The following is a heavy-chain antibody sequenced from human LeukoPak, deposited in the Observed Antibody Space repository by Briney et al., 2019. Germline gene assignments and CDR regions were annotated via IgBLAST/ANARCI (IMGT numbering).Heavy chain of an antibody. D-gene: IGHD2-2*01. J-gene: IGHJ6*02. CDR3: ARDLRSVVPAANGAYYYYGMDV. V-gene: IGHV3-48*03. CDR2: ISSSGSTT. CDR1: GFTFSSYE. Sequence: GGSLRLSCAASGFTFSSYEMNWVRQAPGKGLEWVSYISSSGSTTYYADSVKGRFTISRDNAKNSLYLQMNSLRAEDTAVYYCARDLRSVVPAANGAYYYYGMDVWGQGTTVTVSS.